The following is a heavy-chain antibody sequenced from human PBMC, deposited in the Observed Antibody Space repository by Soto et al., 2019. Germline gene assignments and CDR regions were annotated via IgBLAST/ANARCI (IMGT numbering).Heavy chain of an antibody. CDR1: GGTFSSYA. J-gene: IGHJ4*02. Sequence: ASVKVSCKASGGTFSSYAISWVRQAPGQGLEWMGGIIPIFGTANYAQKFQGRVTITADESTSTAYMELSSLRSEDTAVYYCARDGTTGTTVYFDYWGQGTLVTVSS. CDR2: IIPIFGTA. CDR3: ARDGTTGTTVYFDY. D-gene: IGHD1-1*01. V-gene: IGHV1-69*13.